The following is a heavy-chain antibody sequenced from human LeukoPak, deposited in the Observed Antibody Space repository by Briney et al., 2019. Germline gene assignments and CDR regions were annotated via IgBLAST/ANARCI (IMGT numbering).Heavy chain of an antibody. CDR3: ARDEKSGYYVY. J-gene: IGHJ4*02. V-gene: IGHV3-30*04. Sequence: PGGSLRLSCAASGFTSSSYAMHWVRQAPGKGLEWVAVISYDGSNKYYADPVKGRFTISRDNSKNTLYLQMNSLRAEDTAVYYCARDEKSGYYVYWGQGTLVTVSS. CDR2: ISYDGSNK. CDR1: GFTSSSYA. D-gene: IGHD2/OR15-2a*01.